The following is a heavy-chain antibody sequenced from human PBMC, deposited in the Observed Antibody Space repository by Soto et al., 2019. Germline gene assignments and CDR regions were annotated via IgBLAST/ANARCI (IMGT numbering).Heavy chain of an antibody. CDR3: VRGDGDYHDGNGYLGRH. J-gene: IGHJ4*02. CDR2: IKSDGSGT. CDR1: GFTFRTYW. D-gene: IGHD3-22*01. Sequence: EVQLVESGGGLVQLGGSLRLSCEASGFTFRTYWMHWVRQAPGKGLVWVSRIKSDGSGTYYADSVEGRFTISRDNAQNTLYLQMKSLRAEDTGVYYCVRGDGDYHDGNGYLGRHWGQGTLVTVSS. V-gene: IGHV3-74*01.